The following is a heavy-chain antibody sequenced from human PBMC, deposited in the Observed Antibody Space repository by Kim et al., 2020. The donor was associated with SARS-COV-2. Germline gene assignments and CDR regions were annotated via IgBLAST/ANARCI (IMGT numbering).Heavy chain of an antibody. Sequence: GGSLRLSCAATGFSFSIYWMHWVRQAPGKGLMWVSRIDTDGSSTRYADSVKGRFTISRDNAKNTLYLQMNSLRAEDTAVYYCARADEYGTYLMDVWGKGTTVTVSS. V-gene: IGHV3-74*01. J-gene: IGHJ6*03. D-gene: IGHD3-10*01. CDR2: IDTDGSST. CDR1: GFSFSIYW. CDR3: ARADEYGTYLMDV.